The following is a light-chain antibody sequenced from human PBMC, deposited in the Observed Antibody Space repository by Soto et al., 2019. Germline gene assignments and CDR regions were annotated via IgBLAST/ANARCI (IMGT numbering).Light chain of an antibody. CDR3: QQLNSYPRT. Sequence: DVPLTQSPSFLSTSVGDRVTITCRASQGIGSYLAWYQQKPGKAPKFLVCLASTLQSGVPSRFSGSGSGTEFNLTISNLQPEDFANYYCQQLNSYPRTFGQGTKVDIK. J-gene: IGKJ1*01. V-gene: IGKV1-9*01. CDR2: LAS. CDR1: QGIGSY.